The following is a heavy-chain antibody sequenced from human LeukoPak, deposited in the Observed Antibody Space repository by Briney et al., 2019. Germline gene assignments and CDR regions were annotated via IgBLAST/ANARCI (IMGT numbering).Heavy chain of an antibody. V-gene: IGHV1-2*04. CDR2: INPNSGGT. Sequence: ASVKVSCKASGYTFTGYYMHWVRQAPGQGLEWMGWINPNSGGTNYAQKFQGWVTMTRDTSISTAYMELSRLRSDDTAVYYCARESPRDYYDSSHHGMDVWGQGTTVTVSS. CDR3: ARESPRDYYDSSHHGMDV. CDR1: GYTFTGYY. J-gene: IGHJ6*02. D-gene: IGHD3-22*01.